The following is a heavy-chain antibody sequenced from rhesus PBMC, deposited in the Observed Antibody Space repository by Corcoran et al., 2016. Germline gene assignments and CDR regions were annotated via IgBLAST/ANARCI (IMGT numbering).Heavy chain of an antibody. CDR3: ARRYSWNYIDGGLDS. CDR2: IHPSNGNT. J-gene: IGHJ6*01. V-gene: IGHV1-200*01. CDR1: GYTFPSYS. Sequence: QVQLVQSGAEVKKHGASVTLPCTASGYTFPSYSIKWVRQGAGQGLEWWGWIHPSNGNTGYAQKFQGRVTMTRDTSTSTAYMELSSLRSEDTAVYYCARRYSWNYIDGGLDSWGQGVVVTVSS. D-gene: IGHD1-1-1*01.